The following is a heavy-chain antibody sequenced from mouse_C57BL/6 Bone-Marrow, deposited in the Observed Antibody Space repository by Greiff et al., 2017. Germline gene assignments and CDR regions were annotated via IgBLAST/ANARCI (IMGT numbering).Heavy chain of an antibody. CDR1: GYTFTDYY. CDR2: INPNNGGT. Sequence: EVQLQQSGPELVKPGASVKISCKASGYTFTDYYMNWVKQSHGKSLEWIGDINPNNGGTSYNQKFKGKATLTVDKSSSTAYMELRSLTSEDSAVYYCARWGEYFDVGGTGTTVTVSS. J-gene: IGHJ1*03. CDR3: ARWGEYFDV. V-gene: IGHV1-26*01.